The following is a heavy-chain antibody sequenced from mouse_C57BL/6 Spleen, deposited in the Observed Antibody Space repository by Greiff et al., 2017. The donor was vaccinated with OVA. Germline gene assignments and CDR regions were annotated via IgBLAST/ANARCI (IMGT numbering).Heavy chain of an antibody. V-gene: IGHV5-4*01. Sequence: DVQLVESGGGLVKPGGSLKLSCAASGFTFSSYAMSWVRQTPEKRLEWVATISDGGSYTYYPDNVKGRFTISRDNAKNNLYLQMSHLKSEDTAMYYCARGGFSSLYYFDYWGQGTTLTVSS. CDR2: ISDGGSYT. J-gene: IGHJ2*01. CDR1: GFTFSSYA. D-gene: IGHD1-1*01. CDR3: ARGGFSSLYYFDY.